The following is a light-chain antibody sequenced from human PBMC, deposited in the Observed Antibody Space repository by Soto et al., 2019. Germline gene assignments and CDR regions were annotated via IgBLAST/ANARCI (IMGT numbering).Light chain of an antibody. J-gene: IGLJ2*01. CDR3: SSYSSSSTLLL. CDR1: SSDIGTYNY. Sequence: QSVLTQPASVSGSPGQSITISCTGTSSDIGTYNYVSWYQHHPGKVPKLMIYDVSNRPSGVSNRFSGFKSGNTASLTISGLQAEDEADYYCSSYSSSSTLLLFGGGTKLTVL. CDR2: DVS. V-gene: IGLV2-14*01.